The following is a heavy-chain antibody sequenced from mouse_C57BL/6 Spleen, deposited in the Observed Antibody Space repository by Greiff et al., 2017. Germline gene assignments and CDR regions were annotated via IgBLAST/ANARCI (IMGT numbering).Heavy chain of an antibody. D-gene: IGHD2-5*01. CDR2: IWSDGST. CDR1: GFSLTSYG. V-gene: IGHV2-6-1*01. J-gene: IGHJ3*01. CDR3: ARHEETYYSNWGFAY. Sequence: VQLQESGPGLVAPSQSLSITCTVSGFSLTSYGVHWVRQPPGKGLEWLVVIWSDGSTTYNSALKSRLSISKDNSKSQVFLKMNSLQTDDTAMYYGARHEETYYSNWGFAYWGQGTLVTVSA.